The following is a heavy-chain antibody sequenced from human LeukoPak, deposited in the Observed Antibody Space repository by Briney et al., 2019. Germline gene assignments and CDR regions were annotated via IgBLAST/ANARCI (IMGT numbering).Heavy chain of an antibody. CDR1: GFTFSSYS. J-gene: IGHJ4*02. Sequence: GGSLRLSCAASGFTFSSYSMLWVRRAPGKGLEWVSYISSSSSTIYYADSVKGRFTISRDNAKNSLYLQMNTLRAEDTAVYYCARDRHKYNYDSGGYPPYWGQGTLVTVSS. CDR2: ISSSSSTI. V-gene: IGHV3-48*01. CDR3: ARDRHKYNYDSGGYPPY. D-gene: IGHD3-22*01.